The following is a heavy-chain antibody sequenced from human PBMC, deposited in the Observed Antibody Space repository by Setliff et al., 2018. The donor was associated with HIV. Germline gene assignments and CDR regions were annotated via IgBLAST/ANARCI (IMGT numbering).Heavy chain of an antibody. CDR2: IFYSGST. Sequence: PSETLSLTCAVYGGSFSGYYWSWVRQPPGKGLEWIANIFYSGSTYYNPSLKSRVTISVDTSKNQFSLKLNSVTAADTAVYYCARRNMYYYDSRRGSFDYWGQGTLVTVSS. J-gene: IGHJ4*02. D-gene: IGHD3-22*01. V-gene: IGHV4-34*12. CDR1: GGSFSGYY. CDR3: ARRNMYYYDSRRGSFDY.